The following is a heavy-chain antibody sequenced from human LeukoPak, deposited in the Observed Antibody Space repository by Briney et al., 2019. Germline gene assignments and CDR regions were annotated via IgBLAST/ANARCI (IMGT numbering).Heavy chain of an antibody. V-gene: IGHV3-23*01. CDR1: GFIFSSYA. J-gene: IGHJ4*02. CDR2: SGSTT. Sequence: PGGSLRLPCAASGFIFSSYAMTWVRQAPGKGLERVSSSGSTTDYSDSVKGRFTISRDNSKNTLYLQMNSLSAEDTAVYYCTRDSSYGDYSTAFDYWGQGALVTVSS. D-gene: IGHD4-17*01. CDR3: TRDSSYGDYSTAFDY.